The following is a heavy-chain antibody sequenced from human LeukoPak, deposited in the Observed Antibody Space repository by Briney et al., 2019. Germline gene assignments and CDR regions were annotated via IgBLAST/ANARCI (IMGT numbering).Heavy chain of an antibody. CDR3: ARHAKAYGSSCDY. J-gene: IGHJ4*02. D-gene: IGHD6-13*01. Sequence: GASLKISCKGSGYSFTTYWISWVRQMPGKGMEWMGRIDPSDSYTNYSPSFQGHVTISADKSFSTAYLQWTSLKASDTAMYYCARHAKAYGSSCDYWGQGTLVTVSS. CDR1: GYSFTTYW. V-gene: IGHV5-10-1*01. CDR2: IDPSDSYT.